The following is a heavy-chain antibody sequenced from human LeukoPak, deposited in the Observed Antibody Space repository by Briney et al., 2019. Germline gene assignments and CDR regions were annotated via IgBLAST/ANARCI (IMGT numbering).Heavy chain of an antibody. D-gene: IGHD6-19*01. CDR3: ARVIIAVAGEVDY. V-gene: IGHV3-21*01. CDR2: ISSSSSYI. CDR1: GFTFSSYS. J-gene: IGHJ4*02. Sequence: PGGSLRLSCAASGFTFSSYSMNWVRQAPGEGLEWVSSISSSSSYIYYADSVKGRFTISRDNAKNSLCLQMNSLRAEDTAVYYCARVIIAVAGEVDYWGQGTLVTVSS.